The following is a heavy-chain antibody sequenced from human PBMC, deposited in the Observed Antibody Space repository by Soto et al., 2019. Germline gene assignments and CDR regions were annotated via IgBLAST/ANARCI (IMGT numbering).Heavy chain of an antibody. CDR2: IFPIFGRV. D-gene: IGHD3-16*01. J-gene: IGHJ4*02. V-gene: IGHV1-69*01. CDR1: GGTFSTYI. Sequence: QVQLVQSGAEVKKPGSSVKFSCKVSGGTFSTYIISWVRQAPGQGLEWMGGIFPIFGRVNYAQQFQGRVTITADESTSTAYLEVYRLTSEDTAVYYCALLRPITGIYWGQGTLVTVSS. CDR3: ALLRPITGIY.